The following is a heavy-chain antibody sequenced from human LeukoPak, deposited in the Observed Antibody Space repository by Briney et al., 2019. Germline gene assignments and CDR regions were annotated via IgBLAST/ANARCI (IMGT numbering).Heavy chain of an antibody. D-gene: IGHD1-26*01. CDR2: IGGSGTKT. Sequence: GGSLRLSCAASGFTFTKYAMSWVRQAAGKGLEWVSAIGGSGTKTFYADSVKGRFTISRDNSKNTLYLQMNSLRAEDTAVYYCAKEFDVWDFDYWGQGTLVTVSS. CDR1: GFTFTKYA. V-gene: IGHV3-23*01. CDR3: AKEFDVWDFDY. J-gene: IGHJ4*02.